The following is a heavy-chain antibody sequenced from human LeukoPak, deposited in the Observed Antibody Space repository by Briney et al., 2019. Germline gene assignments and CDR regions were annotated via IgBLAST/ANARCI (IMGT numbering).Heavy chain of an antibody. CDR2: INPNSGGT. V-gene: IGHV1-2*02. D-gene: IGHD2-15*01. CDR3: ARDSTGIVVVVAATLED. Sequence: ASVKVSRQAPGYTFTGYYMHWVRQAPGQGLEWMGWINPNSGGTNYAQKFQGRVTMTRDTSISTAYMELSRLRSDDTAVYYCARDSTGIVVVVAATLEDWGQGTLVTVSS. CDR1: GYTFTGYY. J-gene: IGHJ4*02.